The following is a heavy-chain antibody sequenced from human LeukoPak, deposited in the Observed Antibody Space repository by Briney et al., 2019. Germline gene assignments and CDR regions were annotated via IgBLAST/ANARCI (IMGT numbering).Heavy chain of an antibody. CDR1: GFIFSGYW. D-gene: IGHD3-10*01. V-gene: IGHV3-74*03. J-gene: IGHJ4*02. CDR3: ARETPRGGRYYFDY. Sequence: GGSLRLSCAASGFIFSGYWMHWVRQAPGKGLVWVSRTNPDGSTTTYADSVKGRFTISRDNAKNTLYLQMNSLRAEDTALYYCARETPRGGRYYFDYWGQGALVTVSS. CDR2: TNPDGSTT.